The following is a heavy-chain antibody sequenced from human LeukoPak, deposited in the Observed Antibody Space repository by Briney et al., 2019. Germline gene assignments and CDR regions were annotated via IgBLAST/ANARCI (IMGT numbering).Heavy chain of an antibody. CDR2: ISSSSSYI. CDR1: GFTFSSYS. CDR3: AREEAGSSGYVDY. D-gene: IGHD3-22*01. Sequence: GGSLRLSCAASGFTFSSYSMNWVRQAPGKGLEWVSSISSSSSYIYYADSVKGRFTISRDNAKNSLYLQMNSLRAEDTAVYYCAREEAGSSGYVDYWGQGTLVTVSS. V-gene: IGHV3-21*01. J-gene: IGHJ4*02.